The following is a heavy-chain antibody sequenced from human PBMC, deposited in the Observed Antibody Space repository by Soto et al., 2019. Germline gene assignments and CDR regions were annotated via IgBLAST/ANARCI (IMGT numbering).Heavy chain of an antibody. V-gene: IGHV4-39*01. Sequence: QLQLQESGPGLVKPSETLSLTCTVSGGSISSSSYYWGWIRQPPGKGLEWIGSIYYSGSTYYNPSLKSRVTISVDTSKNQFSLKLSSVTAADTAVYYCARLMEIYYDSSGYERWFDPWGQGTLVTVSS. CDR1: GGSISSSSYY. CDR3: ARLMEIYYDSSGYERWFDP. J-gene: IGHJ5*02. CDR2: IYYSGST. D-gene: IGHD3-22*01.